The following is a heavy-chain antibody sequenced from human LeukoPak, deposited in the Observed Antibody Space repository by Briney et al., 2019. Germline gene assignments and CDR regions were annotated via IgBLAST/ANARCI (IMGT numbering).Heavy chain of an antibody. CDR2: IRYDGSNK. CDR1: GFTFSIYG. J-gene: IGHJ4*02. Sequence: GGSLRLSCAPSGFTFSIYGMHWVRQAPGKGLEWVAFIRYDGSNKYYADSVKGPFTISRDNAKNSLYLQMNNLRVEDTAVYSFGPTYYCESSGHQGGQGTLVTVSA. V-gene: IGHV3-30*02. D-gene: IGHD3-22*01. CDR3: GPTYYCESSGHQ.